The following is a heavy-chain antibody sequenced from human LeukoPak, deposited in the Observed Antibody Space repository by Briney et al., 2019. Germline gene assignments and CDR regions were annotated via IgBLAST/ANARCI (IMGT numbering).Heavy chain of an antibody. V-gene: IGHV3-74*01. Sequence: GGSLRLSCAASGFTLSRYWMHWVRHVPGKGLVWVSYISSDGSNTSYADSVKGRFTISRDNAKNTVYLQMSSLRAEDTAVYYCAREGYGSGSYPQDSWGQGTLVTVPS. CDR1: GFTLSRYW. CDR2: ISSDGSNT. CDR3: AREGYGSGSYPQDS. D-gene: IGHD3-10*01. J-gene: IGHJ4*02.